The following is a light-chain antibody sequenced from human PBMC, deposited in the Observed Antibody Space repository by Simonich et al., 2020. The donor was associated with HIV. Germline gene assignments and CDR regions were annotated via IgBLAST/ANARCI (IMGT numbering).Light chain of an antibody. CDR2: WAS. Sequence: DIVMTQSPDSLAVSLGERATINCKSSQTFLYSSNNKNYLAWYQQKPGQPPKLLMYWASTRESGVPDRFSGSGSGTDFTLTISSLQAEDVAVYYCQQYYSAPITFGGGTKVEIK. CDR1: QTFLYSSNNKNY. J-gene: IGKJ4*01. V-gene: IGKV4-1*01. CDR3: QQYYSAPIT.